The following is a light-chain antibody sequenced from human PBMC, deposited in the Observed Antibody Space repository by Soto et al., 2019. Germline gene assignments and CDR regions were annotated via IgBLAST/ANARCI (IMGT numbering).Light chain of an antibody. CDR3: HQYATDPLT. Sequence: EIVLTQSPGTLSLSPGEGATLSCRATQRVGKNYLAWYQQKSGQAPRLLIYGASNRATAIPERFSGSGSGTDFTLTISRLEPEDFVAYYCHQYATDPLTFGGGTRVEIK. J-gene: IGKJ4*01. CDR1: QRVGKNY. CDR2: GAS. V-gene: IGKV3-20*01.